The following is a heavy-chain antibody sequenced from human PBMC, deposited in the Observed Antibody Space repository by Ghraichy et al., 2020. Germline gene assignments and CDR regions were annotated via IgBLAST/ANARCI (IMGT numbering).Heavy chain of an antibody. D-gene: IGHD2-15*01. CDR1: GFTFSSYW. V-gene: IGHV3-7*01. J-gene: IGHJ6*02. CDR2: IKQDGSEK. CDR3: ARVICSGGSCYNYYYGMDV. Sequence: GGSLRLSCAASGFTFSSYWMSWVRQAPGKGLEWVANIKQDGSEKYYVDSVKGRFTISRDNAKNSLYLQMNSLRAEDTAVYYCARVICSGGSCYNYYYGMDVWGQGTTVIVSS.